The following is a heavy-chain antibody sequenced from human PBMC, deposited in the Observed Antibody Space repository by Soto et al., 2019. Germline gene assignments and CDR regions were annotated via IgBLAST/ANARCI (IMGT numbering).Heavy chain of an antibody. J-gene: IGHJ6*02. D-gene: IGHD4-4*01. Sequence: QVQLRESGPGLVKPSQTLSLTCSVSGGSISSGGYYWSWIRQHPGKGLEWIGYIYYSGSTYYNPSLKSRVTISVDTSKNQFSLKLSSVTAADTAVYYCASLTTVTTGDYYYYYGMDVWGQGTTVTVSS. CDR3: ASLTTVTTGDYYYYYGMDV. CDR2: IYYSGST. CDR1: GGSISSGGYY. V-gene: IGHV4-31*03.